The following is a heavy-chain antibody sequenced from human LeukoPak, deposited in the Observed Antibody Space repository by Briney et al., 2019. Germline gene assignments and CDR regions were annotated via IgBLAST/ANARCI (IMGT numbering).Heavy chain of an antibody. CDR1: GFSLSTSGVG. CDR3: ARITGIAAAGNYYYYMDV. CDR2: IDWDDDK. Sequence: SGPTLVKPTQTLTLTCTFSGFSLSTSGVGVGWIRQPPGKALEWLARIDWDDDKYYSTSLKTRLTISKDTSKNQVVLTMTNMDPVDTATYYCARITGIAAAGNYYYYMDVWGKGTMVTISS. J-gene: IGHJ6*03. V-gene: IGHV2-70*11. D-gene: IGHD6-13*01.